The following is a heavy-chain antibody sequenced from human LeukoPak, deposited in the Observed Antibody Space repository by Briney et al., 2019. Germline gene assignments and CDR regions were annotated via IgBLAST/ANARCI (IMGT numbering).Heavy chain of an antibody. J-gene: IGHJ4*02. V-gene: IGHV3-74*01. CDR3: ARGGFGGYDSNFDY. CDR2: INSDGTST. CDR1: GFTFGNYW. Sequence: PGGSLRLSCAASGFTFGNYWMHWVRQAPGKELVWISRINSDGTSTSYADSVKGRFTISRDNPKNTLYLQMNSLRAEDTAVYYCARGGFGGYDSNFDYWGQGTLVRVSA. D-gene: IGHD5-12*01.